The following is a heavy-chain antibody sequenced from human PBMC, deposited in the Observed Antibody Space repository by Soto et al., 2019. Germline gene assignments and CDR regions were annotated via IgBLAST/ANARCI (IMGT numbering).Heavy chain of an antibody. J-gene: IGHJ4*02. D-gene: IGHD6-19*01. CDR2: IYYSGST. V-gene: IGHV4-59*08. Sequence: QVHLQESGPGLVKPSETLSLTCTVSGGSISSYYWSWIRQPPGKGLECIGYIYYSGSTNYNPSLKSRVLISVDTSKNQFSLKLSSVTAADTAVYYCARLGYSSGWFDYWGQGTLVTVSS. CDR1: GGSISSYY. CDR3: ARLGYSSGWFDY.